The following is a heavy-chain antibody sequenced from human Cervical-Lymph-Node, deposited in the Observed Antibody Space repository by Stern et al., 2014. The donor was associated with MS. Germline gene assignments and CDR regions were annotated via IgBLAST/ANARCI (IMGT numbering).Heavy chain of an antibody. V-gene: IGHV4-30-4*01. D-gene: IGHD3/OR15-3a*01. CDR1: GGSIRSGDYY. J-gene: IGHJ4*02. CDR2: IYYSGST. CDR3: AREGPRTGTLVY. Sequence: VQLVESGPGLVKPSQTLSLTCTVSGGSIRSGDYYWSWIRQPPGKGLEWIGYIYYSGSTYYNPSLKSRVTISVDTSKNQFSLKLSSVTAADTAVYYCAREGPRTGTLVYWGQGTLVTVSS.